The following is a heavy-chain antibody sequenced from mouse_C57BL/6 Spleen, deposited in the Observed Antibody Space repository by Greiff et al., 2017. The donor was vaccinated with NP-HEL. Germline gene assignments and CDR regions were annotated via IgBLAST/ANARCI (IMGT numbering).Heavy chain of an antibody. D-gene: IGHD2-5*01. Sequence: QVQLQQPGTELVKPGASVKLSCKASGYTFTSYWMHWVKQRPGQGLEWIGNINPSNGGTNYNEKFKSKATLTVDKSSSTADMQLSSLTSEDSAVYYCARGGSNYLYYYAMDYWGQGTSVTVSS. V-gene: IGHV1-53*01. CDR1: GYTFTSYW. J-gene: IGHJ4*01. CDR2: INPSNGGT. CDR3: ARGGSNYLYYYAMDY.